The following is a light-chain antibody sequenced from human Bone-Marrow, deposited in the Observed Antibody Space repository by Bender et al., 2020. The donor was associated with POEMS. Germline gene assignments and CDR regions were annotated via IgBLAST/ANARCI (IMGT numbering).Light chain of an antibody. V-gene: IGLV2-11*01. CDR3: CSFTTTISWV. CDR1: DLDVRAYDY. Sequence: QSALTQPRSVSGSPGQSVTISCTGTDLDVRAYDYVSWYQLHPGKDPKLIIFDVSKRPSGVSSRFSGSKSGNTASLTISGLQAEDEADYYCCSFTTTISWVFGGGTKLTVL. J-gene: IGLJ3*02. CDR2: DVS.